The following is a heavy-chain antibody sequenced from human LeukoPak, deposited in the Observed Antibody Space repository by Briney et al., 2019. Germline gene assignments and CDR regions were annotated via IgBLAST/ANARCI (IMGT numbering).Heavy chain of an antibody. CDR2: IIPNSGGT. Sequence: GASVKVSCKASGYTFTGYYMHWARQAPGQGLEWMGWIIPNSGGTNYAQNFQGRVTMTRDTSISTAYMELSRLRSDDTAVYYCARQTRIGSGWPWGYWGQGTLVTVSS. V-gene: IGHV1-2*02. D-gene: IGHD6-19*01. CDR3: ARQTRIGSGWPWGY. J-gene: IGHJ4*02. CDR1: GYTFTGYY.